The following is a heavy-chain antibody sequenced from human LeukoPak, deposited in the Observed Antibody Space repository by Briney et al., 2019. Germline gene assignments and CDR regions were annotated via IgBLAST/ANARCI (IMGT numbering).Heavy chain of an antibody. D-gene: IGHD3-3*01. CDR3: ARQTYYDFWSGYYEFDY. V-gene: IGHV1-18*01. Sequence: GASVKVSCEASGYTFTSYGISWVRQAPGQGLEWMGWISAYNGNTNYAQKLQGRVTMTTDTSTSTAYMELRSLRSDDTAVYYCARQTYYDFWSGYYEFDYWGQGTLVTVSS. CDR2: ISAYNGNT. CDR1: GYTFTSYG. J-gene: IGHJ4*02.